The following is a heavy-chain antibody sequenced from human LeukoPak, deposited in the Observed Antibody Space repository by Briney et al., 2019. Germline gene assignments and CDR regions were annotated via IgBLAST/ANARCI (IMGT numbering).Heavy chain of an antibody. CDR1: GYNFTNYW. V-gene: IGHV5-51*01. Sequence: ESLKISCKSSGYNFTNYWIGWVRQLPGKGLDCMGIIYPGDSDTRYSPSFQGQVTISVDKSITTAYLQWDSLEASDTAMHYCARLDDSGGFYSHFDYWGQGTLVTVSS. CDR3: ARLDDSGGFYSHFDY. D-gene: IGHD3-22*01. J-gene: IGHJ4*02. CDR2: IYPGDSDT.